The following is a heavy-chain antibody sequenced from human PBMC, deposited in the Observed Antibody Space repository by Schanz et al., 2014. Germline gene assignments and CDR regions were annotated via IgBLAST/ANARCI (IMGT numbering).Heavy chain of an antibody. CDR3: AKGRFGELSAFDI. D-gene: IGHD3-10*01. Sequence: EVQLVESGGGLVKPGGFLRLSCAASGFTFSSHSFNWVRQAPGKGLEWISYITYNGGTIYYADSVKGRFTISRDNAKNSLYLEMNSLRAEDTAVYYCAKGRFGELSAFDIWGQGTMVTVSS. CDR2: ITYNGGTI. CDR1: GFTFSSHS. J-gene: IGHJ3*02. V-gene: IGHV3-48*01.